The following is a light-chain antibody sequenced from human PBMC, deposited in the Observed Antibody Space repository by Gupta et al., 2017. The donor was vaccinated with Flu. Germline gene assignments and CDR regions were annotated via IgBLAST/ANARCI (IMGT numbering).Light chain of an antibody. Sequence: QSVFTQPPSLSAPPGQKVTISCSGSSSNIGNNYVSWYQQLPGTTPKLLIYDNNKRPSGIPDRFSGSKSGTSATLGITGLQTGDEADYYCGTWDSRLSAAVFGGGTQLTVL. J-gene: IGLJ7*01. CDR3: GTWDSRLSAAV. CDR2: DNN. V-gene: IGLV1-51*01. CDR1: SSNIGNNY.